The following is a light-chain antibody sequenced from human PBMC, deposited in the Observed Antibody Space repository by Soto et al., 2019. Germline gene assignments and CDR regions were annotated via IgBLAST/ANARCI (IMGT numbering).Light chain of an antibody. Sequence: QSALTQPASVSGSPGQSITISCTGTSSDVGGYNYVSWYQQHPGKAPKLMIYDVINRPSGVSNRFFGSKSGNTASLTISGLQAEDEADYYCSSYTSSSTLGMFGGGTKLTVL. J-gene: IGLJ3*02. V-gene: IGLV2-14*01. CDR3: SSYTSSSTLGM. CDR1: SSDVGGYNY. CDR2: DVI.